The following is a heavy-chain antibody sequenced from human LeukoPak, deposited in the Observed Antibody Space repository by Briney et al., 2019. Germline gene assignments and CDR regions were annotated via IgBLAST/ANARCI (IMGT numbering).Heavy chain of an antibody. CDR3: ARDSAPITMVVEVPAGFDY. CDR2: INSRSDTI. J-gene: IGHJ4*02. Sequence: GGSLRLSCEASGFTFRTSSMTWVRQAPGRGLEWVSYINSRSDTIYYADSVKGRFTISRDNAKNSLYLQMNSLRDDDTAMYYCARDSAPITMVVEVPAGFDYWGQGTQVTVSS. D-gene: IGHD3-22*01. V-gene: IGHV3-48*02. CDR1: GFTFRTSS.